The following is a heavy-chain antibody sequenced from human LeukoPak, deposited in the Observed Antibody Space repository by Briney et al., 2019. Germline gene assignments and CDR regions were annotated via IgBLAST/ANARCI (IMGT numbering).Heavy chain of an antibody. CDR1: GGSISSSPYY. Sequence: KPSETLSLTCTVSGGSISSSPYYWGWIRQPPGKGLEWIGAISYSGGTSYYPSLKSRVTISVDTSRNQFSLNLSAVTAADTAVYYCARPALGVPFDFWGQGTLVTVSS. V-gene: IGHV4-39*01. CDR2: ISYSGGT. J-gene: IGHJ4*02. CDR3: ARPALGVPFDF. D-gene: IGHD1-26*01.